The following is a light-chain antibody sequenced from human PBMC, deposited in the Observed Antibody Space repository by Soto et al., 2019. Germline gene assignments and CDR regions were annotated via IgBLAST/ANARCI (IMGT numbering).Light chain of an antibody. J-gene: IGKJ1*01. Sequence: DIQMTQSPSFVSASVGDRVSITCRASQGIGSWLAWYQQKPGTAPKLLIYSVSSLQSGVPSRFSGSGSGTDFTLTISSPQPEDFATYYCQQGSTFPTFGQGTKVEVK. CDR1: QGIGSW. CDR3: QQGSTFPT. V-gene: IGKV1-12*01. CDR2: SVS.